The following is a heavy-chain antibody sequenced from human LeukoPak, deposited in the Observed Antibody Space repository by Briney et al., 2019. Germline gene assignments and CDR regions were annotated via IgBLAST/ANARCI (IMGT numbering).Heavy chain of an antibody. CDR1: GYTFTGYY. CDR2: INPSGGST. V-gene: IGHV1-46*01. CDR3: ARDFLIQYCSSTSCYPHLSYYGMDV. Sequence: ASVKVSCKASGYTFTGYYMHWVRRAPGQGLEWMGIINPSGGSTSYAQKFQGRVTMTRDTSTSTVYMELSSLRSEDTAVYYCARDFLIQYCSSTSCYPHLSYYGMDVWGQGTTVTVSS. D-gene: IGHD2-2*01. J-gene: IGHJ6*02.